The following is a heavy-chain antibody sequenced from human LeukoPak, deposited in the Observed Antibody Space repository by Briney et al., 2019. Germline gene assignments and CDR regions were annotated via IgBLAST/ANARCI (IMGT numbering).Heavy chain of an antibody. V-gene: IGHV3-23*01. CDR2: ISGSGGST. CDR1: GFTFSSYA. CDR3: ANYGSGSYYNRIDY. D-gene: IGHD3-10*01. J-gene: IGHJ4*02. Sequence: SGGSLRLSCAASGFTFSSYAMSWVRQAPGKGPEWVSAISGSGGSTYYADSVKGRFTISRDNSKNTLYLQMNSLRAEDTAVYYCANYGSGSYYNRIDYWGQGTLVTVSS.